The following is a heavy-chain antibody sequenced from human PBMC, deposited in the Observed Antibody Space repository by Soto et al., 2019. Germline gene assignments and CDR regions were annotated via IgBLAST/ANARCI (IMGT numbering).Heavy chain of an antibody. D-gene: IGHD3-10*01. CDR2: INHSGST. J-gene: IGHJ4*02. CDR3: ARGRRFYYGSGSYYNPIDY. CDR1: GGSFSGYY. Sequence: LETLSLTCAVCGGSFSGYYWSWIRQPPGKGLEWIGEINHSGSTNYNPSLKSRVTISVDTSKNQFSLKLSSVTAADTAVYYCARGRRFYYGSGSYYNPIDYWGQGTLVTVSS. V-gene: IGHV4-34*01.